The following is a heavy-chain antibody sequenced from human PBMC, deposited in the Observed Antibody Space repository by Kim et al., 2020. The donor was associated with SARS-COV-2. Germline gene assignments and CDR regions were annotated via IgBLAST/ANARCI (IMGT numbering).Heavy chain of an antibody. CDR1: GFTVSSNY. CDR3: AIDKWDYDILTGYYPAYYYGMDV. CDR2: IYSGGST. D-gene: IGHD3-9*01. J-gene: IGHJ6*02. Sequence: GGSLRLSCAASGFTVSSNYMSWVRQAPGKGLEWVSVIYSGGSTYYADSVKGRFTISRDNSKNTLYLQMNSLRAEDTAVYYCAIDKWDYDILTGYYPAYYYGMDVWGQGTTVTVSS. V-gene: IGHV3-66*01.